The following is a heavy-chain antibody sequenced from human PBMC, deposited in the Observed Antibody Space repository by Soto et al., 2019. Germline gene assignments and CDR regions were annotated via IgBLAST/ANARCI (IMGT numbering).Heavy chain of an antibody. Sequence: GTSVKVSCKASGYAFTSYARHWVRQAPGQRLEWMGWINAGNGNTKYSQKFQGRVTITRDTSASTAYMELSSLRSEDTAVYYCARDLGGWPDYWGQGTLVTVSS. CDR3: ARDLGGWPDY. CDR2: INAGNGNT. J-gene: IGHJ4*02. D-gene: IGHD2-15*01. V-gene: IGHV1-3*01. CDR1: GYAFTSYA.